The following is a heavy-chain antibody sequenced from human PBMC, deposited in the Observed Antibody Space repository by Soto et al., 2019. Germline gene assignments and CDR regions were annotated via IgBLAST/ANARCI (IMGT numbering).Heavy chain of an antibody. J-gene: IGHJ4*02. V-gene: IGHV3-66*01. CDR1: GFTVSDNY. D-gene: IGHD3-10*01. CDR2: IYSGGST. Sequence: EVQLVESGGGLVQPGGSLRLSCAASGFTVSDNYMSWVRQAPAKGLEWVSVIYSGGSTYYADSVKGRFTISRDNSKNTLYLQMNSLRAEDTAVYYCARDSSSFTMVRGVISLDYWGQGTLVTVSS. CDR3: ARDSSSFTMVRGVISLDY.